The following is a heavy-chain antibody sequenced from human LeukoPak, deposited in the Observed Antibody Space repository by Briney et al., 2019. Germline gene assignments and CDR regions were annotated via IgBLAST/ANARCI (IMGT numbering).Heavy chain of an antibody. CDR1: GYTFTDFY. Sequence: ASVKVSCKASGYTFTDFYMHWVRQAPGQGLEWMGHISPTSGGTKYAQNFQGRVTMTRDTSISTAYMELNRLTSDDTAVYYCARTSYYDSSGQPWGFDPWGQGTLVTVSS. CDR2: ISPTSGGT. V-gene: IGHV1-2*06. J-gene: IGHJ5*02. D-gene: IGHD3-22*01. CDR3: ARTSYYDSSGQPWGFDP.